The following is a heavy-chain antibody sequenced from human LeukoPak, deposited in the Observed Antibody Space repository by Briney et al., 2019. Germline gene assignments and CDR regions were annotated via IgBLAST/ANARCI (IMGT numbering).Heavy chain of an antibody. J-gene: IGHJ4*02. CDR2: ISSSSSYI. D-gene: IGHD4-17*01. V-gene: IGHV3-21*01. CDR1: GFTFSSYN. CDR3: ARRDDYGDYPYFDY. Sequence: GGSLRLSCAASGFTFSSYNMNWVRQAPGKGLEWVSSISSSSSYIYYADSVKGRFTISRDNAKNSLYLQMNSLRAEDTAVYYCARRDDYGDYPYFDYWGQGTLVTVSS.